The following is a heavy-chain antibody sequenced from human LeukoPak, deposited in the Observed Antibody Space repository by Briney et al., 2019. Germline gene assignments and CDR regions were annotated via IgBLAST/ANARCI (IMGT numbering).Heavy chain of an antibody. Sequence: GGSLRLSCAASGFTFTNYGMNWVRQAPGKGLEWISYVGGSVTFIYYADSVKGRFTISRDNAKNSLSPQMNSLRSEDTAVYYCARGRFGSGSLHYFDYWGQGALVTVSS. CDR2: VGGSVTFI. J-gene: IGHJ4*02. V-gene: IGHV3-48*01. CDR3: ARGRFGSGSLHYFDY. D-gene: IGHD3-10*01. CDR1: GFTFTNYG.